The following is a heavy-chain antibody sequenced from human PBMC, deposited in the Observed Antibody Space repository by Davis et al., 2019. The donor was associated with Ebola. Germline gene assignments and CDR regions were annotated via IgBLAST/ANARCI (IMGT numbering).Heavy chain of an antibody. CDR2: IYPSGNT. J-gene: IGHJ3*02. Sequence: MPSETLSLTCAVSGGSISSSTWWCWVRQSPGKGLEWIGEIYPSGNTNYNPSLKSRVTISVDRSKNQFSLKLNSVTAADTAVYYCARPLATSGRAYDAFDIWGQGTTVTVSS. CDR3: ARPLATSGRAYDAFDI. D-gene: IGHD6-13*01. CDR1: GGSISSSTW. V-gene: IGHV4-4*02.